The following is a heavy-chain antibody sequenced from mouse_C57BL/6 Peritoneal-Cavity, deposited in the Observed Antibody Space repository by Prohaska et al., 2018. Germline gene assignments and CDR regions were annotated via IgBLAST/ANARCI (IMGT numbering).Heavy chain of an antibody. CDR3: MRYCNYLYIDI. J-gene: IGHJ1*03. CDR1: GFNFSDFW. CDR2: INSDGSAI. V-gene: IGHV11-2*01. Sequence: EVQMLETGGGLVQPGGSRGLSCEGSGFNFSDFWMSWVRQTRGKILEWIVTINSDGSAINYAPSIKYRFTIFRDNDKSTLYLQINNGRSEDTATYFSMRYCNYLYIDISGTETTVTVSS.